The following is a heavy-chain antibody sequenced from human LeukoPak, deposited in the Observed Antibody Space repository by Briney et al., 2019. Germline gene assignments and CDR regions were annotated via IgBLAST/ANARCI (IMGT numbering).Heavy chain of an antibody. CDR2: INRSGST. V-gene: IGHV4-34*01. J-gene: IGHJ4*02. CDR3: ARGLSGSSGFSYYFDY. Sequence: SETLSLTCAVYGGSFSGYYWSWIRQPPGKGLEWIGEINRSGSTNYNPSLKSRVTISVDTSKNQFSLKLSSVTAADTAVYYCARGLSGSSGFSYYFDYWGQGTLVTVSS. CDR1: GGSFSGYY. D-gene: IGHD3-22*01.